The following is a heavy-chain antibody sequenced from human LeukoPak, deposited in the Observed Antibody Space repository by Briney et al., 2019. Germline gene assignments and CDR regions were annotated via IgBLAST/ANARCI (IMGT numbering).Heavy chain of an antibody. D-gene: IGHD2-2*01. V-gene: IGHV4-59*12. CDR1: GGSISSYY. CDR3: ARDRTSPAVKDIVVVPAAISGYWFDP. CDR2: IYYSGST. Sequence: PSETLSLTCTVSGGSISSYYWSWIRQPPGKGLEWIGYIYYSGSTNYNPSLKSRVTISVDTSKNQFSLKLSSVTAADTAVYYCARDRTSPAVKDIVVVPAAISGYWFDPWGQGTLVTVSS. J-gene: IGHJ5*02.